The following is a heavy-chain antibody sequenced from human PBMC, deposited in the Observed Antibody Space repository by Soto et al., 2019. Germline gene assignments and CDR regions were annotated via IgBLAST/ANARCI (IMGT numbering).Heavy chain of an antibody. CDR3: ARGSYYTFWSGSKPNPLDV. D-gene: IGHD3-3*01. CDR2: ISYDGSNT. Sequence: GGSLRLSCAASGFTFNSYAMHWVRQAPGKGLEWLTIISYDGSNTYYADSVKGRFTVSRDTSKNTLYLQMNSLRPEDTAVYYCARGSYYTFWSGSKPNPLDVWGQGTTVTVSS. J-gene: IGHJ6*02. V-gene: IGHV3-30-3*01. CDR1: GFTFNSYA.